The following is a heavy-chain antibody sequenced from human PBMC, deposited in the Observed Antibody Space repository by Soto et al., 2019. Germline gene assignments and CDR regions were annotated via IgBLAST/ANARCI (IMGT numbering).Heavy chain of an antibody. CDR1: GGSISSYY. Sequence: QVQLQESGPGLVKPSETLSLTCTVSGGSISSYYWSWIRQPPGKGLEWIGYIYYSGSTNYNPSLKSRVTISVDTSKNQFSLKLSSVTAADTAVYYCARLQFYRNSSSAKEGSWYFDLWGRGTLVTVSS. V-gene: IGHV4-59*08. J-gene: IGHJ2*01. CDR2: IYYSGST. CDR3: ARLQFYRNSSSAKEGSWYFDL. D-gene: IGHD6-6*01.